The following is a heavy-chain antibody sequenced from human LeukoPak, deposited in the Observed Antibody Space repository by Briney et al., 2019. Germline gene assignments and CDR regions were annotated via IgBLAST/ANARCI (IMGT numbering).Heavy chain of an antibody. V-gene: IGHV1-18*01. CDR2: ISAYNGDT. J-gene: IGHJ5*02. CDR3: ARDPSNTSGRMTWFDP. Sequence: GASVKVSCKASGYTFNHHGISWVRQAPGQGLEWMGWISAYNGDTNYGSRFQGRVTVTTDTSTSTAYMELRSLTFDDTAVYYCARDPSNTSGRMTWFDPWGQGTLVTVSS. CDR1: GYTFNHHG. D-gene: IGHD2-2*01.